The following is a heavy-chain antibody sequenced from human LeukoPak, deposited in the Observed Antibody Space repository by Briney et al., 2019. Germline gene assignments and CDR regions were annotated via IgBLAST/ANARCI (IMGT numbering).Heavy chain of an antibody. CDR2: INPNSGGP. Sequence: ASVKVSCKASGYTFTVYYMHWVRQAPGQGIEWMGWINPNSGGPIYAQKFQGRVTMTRDTSISTAYMELSRLRSDDTAVYYCARDIFNYYGSGSYYNEYPSDYWGQGTLVTVSS. J-gene: IGHJ4*02. CDR3: ARDIFNYYGSGSYYNEYPSDY. D-gene: IGHD3-10*01. CDR1: GYTFTVYY. V-gene: IGHV1-2*02.